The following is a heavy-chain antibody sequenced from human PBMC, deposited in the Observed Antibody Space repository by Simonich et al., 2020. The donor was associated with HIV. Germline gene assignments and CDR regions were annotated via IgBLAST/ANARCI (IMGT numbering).Heavy chain of an antibody. CDR2: IYYSGST. D-gene: IGHD1-7*01. CDR3: ASISGTTFRVSY. CDR1: GGSISSGSYY. J-gene: IGHJ4*02. V-gene: IGHV4-39*01. Sequence: QLQLQESGPGLVKPSEPLSLTCTVSGGSISSGSYYWGWIRHPPGKGLEWIGSIYYSGSTYYNPSLKSRVTISVDTSKNQFSLKLSSVTSADTAVYYCASISGTTFRVSYWGQGTLVTVSS.